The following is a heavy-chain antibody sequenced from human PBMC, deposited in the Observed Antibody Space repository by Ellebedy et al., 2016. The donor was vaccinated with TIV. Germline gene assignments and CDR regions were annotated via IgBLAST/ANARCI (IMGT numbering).Heavy chain of an antibody. V-gene: IGHV5-51*01. Sequence: GESLKISCKGSGYNFSRYWIGWVRQMPVKGLEWMGIIYPGHSDTRYNPSFQGQVTISADKSISTAYLHWSSLKASETDMYYCANTRFCSGGSCYFDFWGQGTLVTVSS. CDR3: ANTRFCSGGSCYFDF. J-gene: IGHJ4*02. D-gene: IGHD2-15*01. CDR1: GYNFSRYW. CDR2: IYPGHSDT.